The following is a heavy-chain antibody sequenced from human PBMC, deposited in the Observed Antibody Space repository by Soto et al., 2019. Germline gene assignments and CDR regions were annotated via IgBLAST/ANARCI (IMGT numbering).Heavy chain of an antibody. CDR1: GGSISSGGYY. J-gene: IGHJ6*02. V-gene: IGHV4-31*03. Sequence: QVQLQESGPGLVKPSQTLSLTCTVSGGSISSGGYYWSWIRQHPGKGLEWIGYIYYSGSTYYNPYLKSRVTISVDTSKNQFSLKLSSVTAADTAVYYGARDRASSSWYVYYYGMDVWGQGTTVTVSS. D-gene: IGHD6-13*01. CDR3: ARDRASSSWYVYYYGMDV. CDR2: IYYSGST.